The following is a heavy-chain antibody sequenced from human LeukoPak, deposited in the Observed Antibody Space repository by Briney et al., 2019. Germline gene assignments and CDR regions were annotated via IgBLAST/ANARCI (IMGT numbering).Heavy chain of an antibody. CDR3: ARLSLKVLEWSPTKGKETPYFDY. J-gene: IGHJ4*02. Sequence: KASETLSLTCTVSGYFIRNGYNWGWIRLSPGKGLEWLGSIYQSGSTYDNPSLKSRVSLSIDTSKNQFSLKLSSVTAADTAVYYCARLSLKVLEWSPTKGKETPYFDYWGQGTLVTVSS. V-gene: IGHV4-38-2*02. D-gene: IGHD3-3*01. CDR2: IYQSGST. CDR1: GYFIRNGYN.